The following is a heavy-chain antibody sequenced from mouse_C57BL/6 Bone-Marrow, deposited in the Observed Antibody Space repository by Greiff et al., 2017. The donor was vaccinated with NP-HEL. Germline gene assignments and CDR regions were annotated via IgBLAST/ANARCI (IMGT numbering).Heavy chain of an antibody. CDR1: GFTFSDYY. D-gene: IGHD1-1*01. J-gene: IGHJ1*03. CDR2: ISNGGGST. V-gene: IGHV5-12*01. CDR3: ARGLPYYYGSSPGWYFDV. Sequence: EVKLVESGGGLVQPGGSLKLSCAASGFTFSDYYMYWVRQTPEKRLEWVAYISNGGGSTYYPDTVKGRFTISRDNAKNTLYLQMSRLKSEDTAMYYCARGLPYYYGSSPGWYFDVWGTGTTVTVSS.